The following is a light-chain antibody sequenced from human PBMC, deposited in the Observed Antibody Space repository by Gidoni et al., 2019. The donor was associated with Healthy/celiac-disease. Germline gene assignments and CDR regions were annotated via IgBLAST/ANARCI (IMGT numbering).Light chain of an antibody. J-gene: IGKJ1*01. CDR1: QSVLYSSNNKNY. CDR3: QQYYSTRT. CDR2: WAS. V-gene: IGKV4-1*01. Sequence: DIVMTQSPDSLAVSLGERATINCKPSQSVLYSSNNKNYLAWYQQKPGQPPKLLIYWASTRESGVPDRFSGSGSGTDFTLTISSLQAEDVAVYYCQQYYSTRTFXQXTKVEIK.